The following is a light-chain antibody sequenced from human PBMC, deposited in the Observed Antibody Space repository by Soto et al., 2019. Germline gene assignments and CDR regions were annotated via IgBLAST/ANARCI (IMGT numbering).Light chain of an antibody. CDR3: QQSNTHPRT. V-gene: IGKV1-39*01. J-gene: IGKJ2*01. CDR2: TAS. CDR1: RGVSTS. Sequence: DIQMTQSPSSLSASVGDRVTITCRASRGVSTSLNCYQQQPGKAPKLLIYTASNLQSGVPSRFSGSGSGTDFTLTISSLQTEDFATYYCQQSNTHPRTFGQGTKVQIK.